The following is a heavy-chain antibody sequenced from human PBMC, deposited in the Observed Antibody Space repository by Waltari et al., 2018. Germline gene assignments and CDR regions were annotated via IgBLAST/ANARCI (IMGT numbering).Heavy chain of an antibody. CDR2: IYYSGST. CDR3: ARHPAMTIMLWYFDL. Sequence: QLQLQESGPGLVKPSETLSLTCTVSGCSIRSSSSYWGWIRQPPGKGLEWIGSIYYSGSTYYNPSLKSRVTISVDTSKNQFSLKLSSVTAADTAVYYCARHPAMTIMLWYFDLWGRGTLVTVSS. D-gene: IGHD2-8*01. V-gene: IGHV4-39*01. J-gene: IGHJ2*01. CDR1: GCSIRSSSSY.